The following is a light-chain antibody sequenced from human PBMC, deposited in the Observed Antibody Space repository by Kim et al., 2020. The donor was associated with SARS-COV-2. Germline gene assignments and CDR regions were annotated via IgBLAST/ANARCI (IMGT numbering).Light chain of an antibody. CDR1: SSDVGGSNY. Sequence: GQSNTIACTGTSSDVGGSNYVSWYQQHTGKVPKLMIYGVSYRPSGISNRFSGSKSGNTASLTISGLQAEDEADYYCSSYTSSITVVFGGGTKVTVL. V-gene: IGLV2-14*03. J-gene: IGLJ2*01. CDR2: GVS. CDR3: SSYTSSITVV.